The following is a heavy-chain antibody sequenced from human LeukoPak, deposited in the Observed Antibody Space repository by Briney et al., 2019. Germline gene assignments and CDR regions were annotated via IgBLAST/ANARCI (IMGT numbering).Heavy chain of an antibody. CDR2: IGGGGGDT. CDR3: VKDPDSSGWAD. CDR1: GFTFSNYA. Sequence: GGSLRLSCSASGFTFSNYAMSWIRQGPGKGLEWVSAIGGGGGDTYYIDSVKGRFTISRDNSKSTLYLQMNSLRAEDTAVYFCVKDPDSSGWADWGQGTLVTVSS. V-gene: IGHV3-23*01. J-gene: IGHJ4*02. D-gene: IGHD6-19*01.